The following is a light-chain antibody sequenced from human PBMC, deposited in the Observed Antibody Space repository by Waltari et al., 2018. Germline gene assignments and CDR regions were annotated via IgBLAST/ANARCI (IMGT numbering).Light chain of an antibody. J-gene: IGKJ2*01. CDR1: QSVLFTSNHENY. Sequence: DIVMTQSPDSLAVSLGERATINCKSSQSVLFTSNHENYLAWYQQKPRQPPKLLIYWASTRESGVPDRFSGSGSGTDFTLTISSLQAEDVAVYYCQQYHSPPYTFGQGTKLEIK. V-gene: IGKV4-1*01. CDR2: WAS. CDR3: QQYHSPPYT.